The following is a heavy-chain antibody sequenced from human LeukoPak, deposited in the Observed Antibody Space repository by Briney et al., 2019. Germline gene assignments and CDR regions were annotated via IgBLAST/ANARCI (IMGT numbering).Heavy chain of an antibody. CDR3: ARPRQQLGLLALDY. Sequence: GESLKISYKGSGYSFASYWIGWVRQMPGKGLEWMGIIYPGDSDTRYSPSFQGQVTISADKSISTAYLQWSSLKASDTAMYYCARPRQQLGLLALDYWGQGTLVTVSS. D-gene: IGHD6-13*01. CDR2: IYPGDSDT. J-gene: IGHJ4*02. CDR1: GYSFASYW. V-gene: IGHV5-51*01.